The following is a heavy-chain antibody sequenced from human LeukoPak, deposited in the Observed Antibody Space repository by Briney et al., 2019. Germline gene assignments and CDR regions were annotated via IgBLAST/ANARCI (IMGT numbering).Heavy chain of an antibody. J-gene: IGHJ6*02. D-gene: IGHD6-19*01. CDR2: INTNTGNQ. V-gene: IGHV7-4-1*02. CDR3: ARDLNSSGWYCYYYGMDV. Sequence: ASVKVSCKASGYTFTSYAMNWVRQAPGQGLEWMGWINTNTGNQTYAQGFTGRFVFSLAPSVSTAYLQISSLKAEDTAVYYCARDLNSSGWYCYYYGMDVWGQGTTVTVSS. CDR1: GYTFTSYA.